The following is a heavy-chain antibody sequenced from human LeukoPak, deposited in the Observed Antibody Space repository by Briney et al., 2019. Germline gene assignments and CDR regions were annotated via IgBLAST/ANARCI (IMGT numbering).Heavy chain of an antibody. J-gene: IGHJ4*02. D-gene: IGHD6-13*01. Sequence: GGSLRLSCAASGFTFSSYAMHWVRQAPGKGLGWVAVISYDGSNKYYADSVKGRFTISRDNSKNTLYLQMNSLRAEDTAVYYCASVAAAGTLAFDYWGQGTLVTVSS. V-gene: IGHV3-30-3*01. CDR2: ISYDGSNK. CDR3: ASVAAAGTLAFDY. CDR1: GFTFSSYA.